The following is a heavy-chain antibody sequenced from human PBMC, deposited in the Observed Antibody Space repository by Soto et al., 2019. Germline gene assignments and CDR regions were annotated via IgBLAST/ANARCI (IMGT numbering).Heavy chain of an antibody. CDR1: AYTFTNYG. CDR3: AREVNYYDSSGYPANGPSSLHYFDY. J-gene: IGHJ4*02. CDR2: ISPFDGNT. D-gene: IGHD3-22*01. Sequence: ASVKVSCKTSAYTFTNYGISWVQQAPGQGLEWMGWISPFDGNTNYAQNLQGRVTLTTDTSTSTAYMEVRSLRSDDTAVYFCAREVNYYDSSGYPANGPSSLHYFDYWGQGTLVTVSS. V-gene: IGHV1-18*01.